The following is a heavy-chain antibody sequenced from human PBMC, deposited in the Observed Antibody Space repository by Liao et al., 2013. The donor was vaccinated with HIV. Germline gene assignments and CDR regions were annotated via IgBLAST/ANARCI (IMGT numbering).Heavy chain of an antibody. Sequence: QVQLQQWGAGLLKPSETLSLTCAVYGGSFSGYYWSWIRQPPGKGLEWIGEINYSGSTNYKPSLKSRVTISVDTSKNQVSLKLSSVTAADTAVYYCARVSSSMVLDAFDIWGQGTMVTVSS. V-gene: IGHV4-34*01. J-gene: IGHJ3*02. CDR2: INYSGST. CDR1: GGSFSGYY. CDR3: ARVSSSMVLDAFDI. D-gene: IGHD3-10*01.